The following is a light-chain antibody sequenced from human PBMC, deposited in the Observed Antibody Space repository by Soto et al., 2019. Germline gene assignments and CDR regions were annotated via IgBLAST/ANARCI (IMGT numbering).Light chain of an antibody. CDR1: SSDVGGYNY. CDR2: EVS. V-gene: IGLV2-14*01. Sequence: QSALTQPASVSGSPGQSITISCTGTSSDVGGYNYVSWYQQHPGKAPKLMIYEVSNRPSGVSIRFSGSKSGNTASLTISRLQAEDEADYYCSSYTSSSTLVFGTGTKLTVL. CDR3: SSYTSSSTLV. J-gene: IGLJ1*01.